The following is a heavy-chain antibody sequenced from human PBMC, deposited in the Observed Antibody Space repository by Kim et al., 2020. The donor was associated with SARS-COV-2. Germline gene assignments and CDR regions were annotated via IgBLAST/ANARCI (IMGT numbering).Heavy chain of an antibody. Sequence: SETLSLTCAVYGGSFSGYYWSWIRQPPGKGLEWIGEINHSGSTNYNPSLKSRVTISVDTSKNQFSLKLSSVTAADTAVYYCARTAGTMVRGRYFDYWGQG. D-gene: IGHD3-10*01. V-gene: IGHV4-34*01. J-gene: IGHJ4*02. CDR2: INHSGST. CDR3: ARTAGTMVRGRYFDY. CDR1: GGSFSGYY.